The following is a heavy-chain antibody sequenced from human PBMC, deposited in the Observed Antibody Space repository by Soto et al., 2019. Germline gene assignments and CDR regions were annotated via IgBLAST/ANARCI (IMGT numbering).Heavy chain of an antibody. CDR2: IHSDGSST. Sequence: EVQLLESGGGLVQPGESLRLSCAASGFTFSYYWMHWVRQAPGMGLVWVSRIHSDGSSTTYADSVKGRFTISRDNARHTLYLKMNSLRAEDTAVYYCARGDRGAFELWGQGTVVTVSS. CDR3: ARGDRGAFEL. D-gene: IGHD1-26*01. V-gene: IGHV3-74*01. J-gene: IGHJ3*01. CDR1: GFTFSYYW.